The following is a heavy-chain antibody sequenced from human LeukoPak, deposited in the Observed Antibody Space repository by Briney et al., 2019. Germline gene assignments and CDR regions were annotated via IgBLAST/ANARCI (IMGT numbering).Heavy chain of an antibody. CDR2: ISDSGGS. Sequence: SETLSLTCSVSGGSVSSGISYWSWIRQPPGEGLEWIAYISDSGGSDYNPSLRGRVTISLDTSKNQFSLRLTSVTAADTAVYYCARVRMVIQAFDIWGQGTMVTVSS. J-gene: IGHJ3*02. D-gene: IGHD5-18*01. CDR3: ARVRMVIQAFDI. CDR1: GGSVSSGISY. V-gene: IGHV4-61*01.